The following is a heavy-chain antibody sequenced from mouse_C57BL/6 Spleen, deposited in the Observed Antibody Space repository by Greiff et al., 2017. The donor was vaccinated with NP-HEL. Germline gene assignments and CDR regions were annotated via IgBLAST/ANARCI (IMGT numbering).Heavy chain of an antibody. V-gene: IGHV1-52*01. CDR3: ARDVITTSYWYFDV. J-gene: IGHJ1*03. CDR1: GYTFTSYW. D-gene: IGHD1-1*01. Sequence: VQLQQPGAELVRPGSSVKLSCKASGYTFTSYWMHWVKQRPIQGLEWIGNIDPSDSETHYNQKFKDKATLTVDKSSSTAYMQLSSLTSEDSAVYYCARDVITTSYWYFDVWGTGTTVTVSS. CDR2: IDPSDSET.